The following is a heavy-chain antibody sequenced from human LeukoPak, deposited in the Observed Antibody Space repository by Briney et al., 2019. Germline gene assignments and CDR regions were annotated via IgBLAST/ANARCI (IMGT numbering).Heavy chain of an antibody. Sequence: GGSLRLSRAASGFTFSSYSMNWVRQAPGKGLEWVSYISSSSSTIYYADSVKGRFTISRDNAKNSLYLQMNSLRAEDTAVYYCARLYSSSWYLDAFDIWGQGTMVTVSS. J-gene: IGHJ3*02. CDR2: ISSSSSTI. CDR1: GFTFSSYS. V-gene: IGHV3-48*04. D-gene: IGHD6-13*01. CDR3: ARLYSSSWYLDAFDI.